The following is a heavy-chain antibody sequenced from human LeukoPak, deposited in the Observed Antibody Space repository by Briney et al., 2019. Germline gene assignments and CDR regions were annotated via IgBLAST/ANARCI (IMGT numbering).Heavy chain of an antibody. CDR3: AKYGVVLPPGSHIPHWFDP. Sequence: PSETLSLTCSVSGGSITSYYWSWIRQPAGKGLEWIGRIYVSGSTNYNPSLKSRVTLSADTSRNQFSLKLSSVTAADTAVYYCAKYGVVLPPGSHIPHWFDPWGQGSLVTVSS. CDR1: GGSITSYY. J-gene: IGHJ5*02. CDR2: IYVSGST. D-gene: IGHD2-15*01. V-gene: IGHV4-4*07.